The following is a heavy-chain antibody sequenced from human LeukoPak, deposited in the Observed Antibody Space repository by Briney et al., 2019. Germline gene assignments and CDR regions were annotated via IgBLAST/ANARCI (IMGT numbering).Heavy chain of an antibody. CDR3: ARPKESMGATGYFNY. D-gene: IGHD1-26*01. CDR2: ISYDGSNK. CDR1: GFTFSSYA. J-gene: IGHJ4*02. Sequence: PGGSLRLSCAASGFTFSSYAMHWVRQAPGKGLDWVAVISYDGSNKYYADSVKGRFTISRDNSKSTLYLQMNSLKPEDTAVYYCARPKESMGATGYFNYWGQGTLVTVSS. V-gene: IGHV3-30-3*01.